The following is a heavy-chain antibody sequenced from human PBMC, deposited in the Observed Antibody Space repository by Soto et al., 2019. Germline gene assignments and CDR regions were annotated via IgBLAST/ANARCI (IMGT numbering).Heavy chain of an antibody. V-gene: IGHV1-69*12. Sequence: QVQLVQSGAEVKKPGSSVKVSCKASGGTFSSYAISWVRQAPGQGLEWMGGIIPIFGTANYAQKFQGRVTIAADESTSTAYMELSSLGSEDTAVYYCASSTADYGDYGNYYFDYWGQGTLVTVSS. CDR3: ASSTADYGDYGNYYFDY. J-gene: IGHJ4*02. CDR1: GGTFSSYA. CDR2: IIPIFGTA. D-gene: IGHD4-17*01.